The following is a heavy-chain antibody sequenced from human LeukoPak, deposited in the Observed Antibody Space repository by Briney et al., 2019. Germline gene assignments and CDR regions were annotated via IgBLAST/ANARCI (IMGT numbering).Heavy chain of an antibody. CDR3: ARDGGYSYGHALDY. J-gene: IGHJ4*02. D-gene: IGHD5-18*01. CDR1: GFTFSSYA. V-gene: IGHV3-23*01. Sequence: PGGSLRLSCAASGFTFSSYAMSWVRQAPGKGLEWVSAISGSGGSTYYADSVKGRFTISRDNSKNTLYLQMNSLRAEDTAVYYCARDGGYSYGHALDYWGQGTLVTVSS. CDR2: ISGSGGST.